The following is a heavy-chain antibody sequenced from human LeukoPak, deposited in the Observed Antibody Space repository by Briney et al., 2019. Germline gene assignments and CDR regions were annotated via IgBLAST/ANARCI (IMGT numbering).Heavy chain of an antibody. Sequence: SETLSLTCTVSGGPFSSYYWSWIRQPPGKGLEWIGSIYYSGSTYYNPSLKSRVTISVDTSKNQFSLKLSSVTAADTAVYYCARENYGGSDWGQGTLVTVSS. D-gene: IGHD4-23*01. CDR3: ARENYGGSD. J-gene: IGHJ4*02. V-gene: IGHV4-59*12. CDR1: GGPFSSYY. CDR2: IYYSGST.